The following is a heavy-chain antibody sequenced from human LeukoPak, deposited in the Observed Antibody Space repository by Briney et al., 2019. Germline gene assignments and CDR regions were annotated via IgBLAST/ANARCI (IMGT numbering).Heavy chain of an antibody. CDR1: GFTFSSYG. Sequence: PGGSLRLSCAASGFTFSSYGMHWVRQAPGKGLEWVAFIRYDGSNKYYADSVKGRFTISRDNSKNTLYLQMNSLRAEDTAVYYCAKVSGLATIWAHYFDYWGQGTLVTVSS. J-gene: IGHJ4*02. CDR2: IRYDGSNK. V-gene: IGHV3-30*02. D-gene: IGHD3-16*01. CDR3: AKVSGLATIWAHYFDY.